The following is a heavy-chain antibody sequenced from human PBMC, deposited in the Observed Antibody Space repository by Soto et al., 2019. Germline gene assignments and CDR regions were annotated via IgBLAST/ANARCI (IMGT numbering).Heavy chain of an antibody. CDR3: AREILTGYYNPDY. CDR2: INAGNGNT. D-gene: IGHD3-9*01. V-gene: IGHV1-3*01. J-gene: IGHJ4*02. Sequence: RASVKVSCKASGYTFTSYAMHWVRQAPGQRLEWMGWINAGNGNTKYSQKFQGRVTITRDTSASTAYMELSSLRSEDTAVYYCAREILTGYYNPDYWGQGTLVTVSS. CDR1: GYTFTSYA.